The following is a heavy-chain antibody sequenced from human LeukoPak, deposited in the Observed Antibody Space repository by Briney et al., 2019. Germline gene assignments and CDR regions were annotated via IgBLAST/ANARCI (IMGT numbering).Heavy chain of an antibody. CDR1: GYTFTGYY. J-gene: IGHJ4*02. CDR2: INPNSGGT. Sequence: ASVKVFCKASGYTFTGYYMHWVRQAPGQGLEWMGWINPNSGGTNYAQKFQGRVTMTRDTSISTAYMELSRLRSDDTAVYYCARDLSPAAITSCCYRLDYWGQGTLVTVSS. D-gene: IGHD2-2*01. V-gene: IGHV1-2*02. CDR3: ARDLSPAAITSCCYRLDY.